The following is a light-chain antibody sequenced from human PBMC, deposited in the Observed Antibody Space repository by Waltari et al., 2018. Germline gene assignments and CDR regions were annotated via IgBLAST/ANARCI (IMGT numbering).Light chain of an antibody. CDR1: SGSLSTTSY. J-gene: IGLJ3*02. CDR2: KAN. Sequence: QTVVTQEPSLSVSPGGTVTLTFALSSGSLSTTSYATWYQQTPGPSPRKLGYKANARSSGGPERFSGSILGNTAALTITGAQADDESDYYCALYMGSGIWVFGGGTRLTVL. CDR3: ALYMGSGIWV. V-gene: IGLV8-61*01.